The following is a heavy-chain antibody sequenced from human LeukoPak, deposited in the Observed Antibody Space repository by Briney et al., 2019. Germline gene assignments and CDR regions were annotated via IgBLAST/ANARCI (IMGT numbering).Heavy chain of an antibody. Sequence: GASVKVSCKASGYTFTGYYMHWVRQAPGQGLEWMGQINPNSGGTNYAQTFQGRVTMTRDTSISTAYMELSRLRSDDTAVYYCARGPWYVSSGYLDFDYWGQGTLVTVSS. V-gene: IGHV1-2*06. D-gene: IGHD3-22*01. CDR3: ARGPWYVSSGYLDFDY. J-gene: IGHJ4*02. CDR2: INPNSGGT. CDR1: GYTFTGYY.